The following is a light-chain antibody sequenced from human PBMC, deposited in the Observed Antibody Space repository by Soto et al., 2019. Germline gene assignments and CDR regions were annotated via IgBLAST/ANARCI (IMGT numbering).Light chain of an antibody. Sequence: DIQMTQSPSSLSASVGDRVTITCRASQSISNYLNWYQQKPGKAPKLLIYAASSLQSGVPSRFSGSGSGTDFTLTISSLQPEDFATYYGQKSYSTPITFGQGTRLEIK. CDR3: QKSYSTPIT. CDR1: QSISNY. V-gene: IGKV1-39*01. CDR2: AAS. J-gene: IGKJ5*01.